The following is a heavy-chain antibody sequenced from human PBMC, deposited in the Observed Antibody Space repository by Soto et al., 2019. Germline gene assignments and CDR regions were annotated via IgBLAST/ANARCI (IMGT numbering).Heavy chain of an antibody. D-gene: IGHD3-3*01. V-gene: IGHV4-4*07. J-gene: IGHJ5*02. Sequence: QVQLQESGPGLVKPSETLSLNCTVTGGTISGYYWTWIRQSAGGGLEWIGRIYSSGSTNYNPSLTSRVTISLDTSMNHFSLRLSSVTAADTAVYYCARGQRFSDWFDPLGQGTLVTVSS. CDR1: GGTISGYY. CDR2: IYSSGST. CDR3: ARGQRFSDWFDP.